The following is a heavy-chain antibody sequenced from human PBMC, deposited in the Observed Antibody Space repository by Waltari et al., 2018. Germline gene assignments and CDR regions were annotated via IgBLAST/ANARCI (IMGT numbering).Heavy chain of an antibody. Sequence: QVQLVQSGAEVKKPGSSVKVSCKASGGTFSSYAISWVRQAPGQGLEWMGGIIPIFGTANYAQKFQGRVTITADESTSTAYMELSSLRSEDTAVYYCARNQLRLGELSFEWFDPWGQGTLVTVSS. D-gene: IGHD3-16*02. CDR1: GGTFSSYA. J-gene: IGHJ5*02. V-gene: IGHV1-69*01. CDR2: IIPIFGTA. CDR3: ARNQLRLGELSFEWFDP.